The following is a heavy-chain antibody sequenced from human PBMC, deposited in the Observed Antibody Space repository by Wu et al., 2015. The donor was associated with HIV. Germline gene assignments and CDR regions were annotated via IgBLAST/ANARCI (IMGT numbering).Heavy chain of an antibody. CDR3: ATSENYYDSSGYYYGFDY. CDR1: GGTFSSYA. CDR2: IIPIFGTA. Sequence: QVQLVQSGAEVKKPGSSVKVSCKASGGTFSSYAISWVRQAPGQGLEWMGGIIPIFGTANYAQKFQGRVTITTDESTSTAYMELSSLRSEDTAVYYCATSENYYDSSGYYYGFDYWGQGTLVTGLL. V-gene: IGHV1-69*05. J-gene: IGHJ4*02. D-gene: IGHD3-22*01.